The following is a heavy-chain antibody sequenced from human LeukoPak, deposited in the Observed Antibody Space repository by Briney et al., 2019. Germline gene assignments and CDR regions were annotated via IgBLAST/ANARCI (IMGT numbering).Heavy chain of an antibody. V-gene: IGHV4-61*02. J-gene: IGHJ6*03. Sequence: PSETLSLTCTVSGDSMSSDSYFWSWIRQPAGKGLEWIGRSYSSGRTYYNPSLKSRVTISLDTSRNQFSLKLSSVTAADTAVYFCGTARADYGDYNSFYYMDVWGKGTTVTVSS. D-gene: IGHD4-17*01. CDR3: GTARADYGDYNSFYYMDV. CDR1: GDSMSSDSYF. CDR2: SYSSGRT.